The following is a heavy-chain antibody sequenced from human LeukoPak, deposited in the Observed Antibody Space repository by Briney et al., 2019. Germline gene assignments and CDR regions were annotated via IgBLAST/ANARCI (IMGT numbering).Heavy chain of an antibody. J-gene: IGHJ4*02. CDR3: ARHGTYYYASYYFDY. CDR1: GGSFSGYY. CDR2: INHSGST. V-gene: IGHV4-34*01. Sequence: SETLSLTCAVYGGSFSGYYWSWIRQPPGKGLEWIGEINHSGSTNYNASLKSRVTISVDTSKNQFSLKLSSVTAADTAVYYCARHGTYYYASYYFDYWGQGTLVTVSS. D-gene: IGHD3-10*01.